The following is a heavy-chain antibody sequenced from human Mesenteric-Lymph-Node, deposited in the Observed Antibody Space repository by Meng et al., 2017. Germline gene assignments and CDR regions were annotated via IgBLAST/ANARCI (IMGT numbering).Heavy chain of an antibody. Sequence: GESLKISCAASGFTFDDYGMSWVRQAPGKGLVWVAAISASGGSTYYADAMEGRFTISRDNSKNTLYLQMSSLRGEDTALYYCAKDMTTVTSLDAFDFWGQGTMVTVSS. CDR2: ISASGGST. V-gene: IGHV3-23*01. CDR1: GFTFDDYG. CDR3: AKDMTTVTSLDAFDF. D-gene: IGHD4-17*01. J-gene: IGHJ3*01.